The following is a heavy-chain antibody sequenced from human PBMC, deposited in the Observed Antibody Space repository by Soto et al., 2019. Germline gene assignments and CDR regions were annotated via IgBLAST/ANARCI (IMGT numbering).Heavy chain of an antibody. CDR3: ARTSDDFWSGYVETYYYYYGVDV. Sequence: ASVKVSCKASGYTFTSYGISWVRQAPGQGLEWMGWISAYNGNTNYAQKLQGRVTMTTDTSTSTAYMELRSLRSDDTAVYYCARTSDDFWSGYVETYYYYYGVDVWGKGTTGTVSS. D-gene: IGHD3-3*01. J-gene: IGHJ6*01. V-gene: IGHV1-18*01. CDR2: ISAYNGNT. CDR1: GYTFTSYG.